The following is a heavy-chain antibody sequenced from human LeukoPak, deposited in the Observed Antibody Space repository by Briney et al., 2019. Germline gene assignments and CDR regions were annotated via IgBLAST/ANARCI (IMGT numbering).Heavy chain of an antibody. V-gene: IGHV1-69*13. Sequence: ASVKVSCKASGYTFTSYDINWVRQAPGQGLEWMGGIIPIFGTANYAQKFQGRVTITADESTSTAYMELSSLRSEDTAVYYCARAHYYDSSGYYYRPLYYYYYGMDVWGQGTTVTVSS. CDR2: IIPIFGTA. J-gene: IGHJ6*02. CDR1: GYTFTSYD. D-gene: IGHD3-22*01. CDR3: ARAHYYDSSGYYYRPLYYYYYGMDV.